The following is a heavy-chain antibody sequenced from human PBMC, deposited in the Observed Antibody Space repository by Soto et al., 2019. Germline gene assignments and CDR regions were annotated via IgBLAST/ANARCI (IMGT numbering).Heavy chain of an antibody. Sequence: QVQLVQSGAEVKKPGASVKVSCKASGYTFTSYYMHWVRQAPGQGLEWMGIINPSGGSTSYAQKFQGRVTMTRDTSTSTVYMELSSLRSEDTAVYYCARDGSSSWYAKREFDYWGQGTLVTVSS. CDR1: GYTFTSYY. CDR3: ARDGSSSWYAKREFDY. V-gene: IGHV1-46*01. J-gene: IGHJ4*02. D-gene: IGHD6-13*01. CDR2: INPSGGST.